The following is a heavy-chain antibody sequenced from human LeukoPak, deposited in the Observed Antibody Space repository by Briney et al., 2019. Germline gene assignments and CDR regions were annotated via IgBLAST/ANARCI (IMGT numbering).Heavy chain of an antibody. CDR3: ATEGYCTGRACSPI. V-gene: IGHV4-34*01. D-gene: IGHD2-8*02. CDR2: INNSGNT. Sequence: SETLSLTCAVYGGSFSGYYWGWIRQPPGKGLEWIGNINNSGNTNYKPSLKSRVTISVDTSKNQFSLKLSSVTAADTAVYYCATEGYCTGRACSPIWGQGTLVTVSS. CDR1: GGSFSGYY. J-gene: IGHJ3*02.